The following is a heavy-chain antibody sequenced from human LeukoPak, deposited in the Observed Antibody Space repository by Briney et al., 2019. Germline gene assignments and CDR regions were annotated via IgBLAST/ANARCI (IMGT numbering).Heavy chain of an antibody. CDR1: GFTFSSYG. Sequence: PGRSLRLSCAASGFTFSSYGMHWVRQAPGKGLEWVAVIWYDGSNKYYADSVKGRFTISRDNSKNTLYLQMNSLRAEDTAVYYCARGEANYYYYGMDVWGQGTTVTVSS. V-gene: IGHV3-33*01. CDR3: ARGEANYYYYGMDV. CDR2: IWYDGSNK. J-gene: IGHJ6*02. D-gene: IGHD1-26*01.